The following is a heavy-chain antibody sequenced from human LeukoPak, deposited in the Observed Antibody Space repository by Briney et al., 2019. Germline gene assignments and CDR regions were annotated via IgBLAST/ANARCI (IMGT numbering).Heavy chain of an antibody. Sequence: GGSLRLSCAASGFPVSSNYMSWVRQAPGKGLEWVSVIYSGGTTYYADSVKGRFTISRDNSKNTLYLQMNSLRVEDTAVYYCARKEVAYYDNVWGQGTLVTVSS. J-gene: IGHJ4*02. D-gene: IGHD3-22*01. CDR1: GFPVSSNY. CDR3: ARKEVAYYDNV. CDR2: IYSGGTT. V-gene: IGHV3-66*01.